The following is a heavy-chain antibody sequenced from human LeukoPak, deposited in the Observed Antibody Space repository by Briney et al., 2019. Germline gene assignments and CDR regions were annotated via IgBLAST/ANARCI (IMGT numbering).Heavy chain of an antibody. CDR3: ARTGATVTMLYPFDH. Sequence: SETLSLTCAVPGGSFSSYYWSWIRQPPGKGLEWIGYINNSGSTTYNPSLKRRVSISVDTSKDQFDLKLSSVTAADTAVYYCARTGATVTMLYPFDHWGQGTLVTVSS. CDR1: GGSFSSYY. V-gene: IGHV4-59*01. D-gene: IGHD4-17*01. J-gene: IGHJ4*02. CDR2: INNSGST.